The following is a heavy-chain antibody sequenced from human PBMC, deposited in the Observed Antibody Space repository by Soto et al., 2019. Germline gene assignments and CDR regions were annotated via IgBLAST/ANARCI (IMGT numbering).Heavy chain of an antibody. V-gene: IGHV3-30-3*01. CDR1: GFTFSSYA. D-gene: IGHD3-10*02. CDR2: ISYDGSNK. J-gene: IGHJ4*02. CDR3: EMLGDFDY. Sequence: PGGSLRLSCAASGFTFSSYAMHWVRQAPGKGLEWVAVISYDGSNKYYADSVKGRFTISRDNSKNTLYLQMNSLRAEDTAVYYCEMLGDFDYWGQGTLVTSPQ.